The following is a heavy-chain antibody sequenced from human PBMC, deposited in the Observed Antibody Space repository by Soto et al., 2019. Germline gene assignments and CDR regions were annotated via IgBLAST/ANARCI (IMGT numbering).Heavy chain of an antibody. CDR1: GGSITTGGYY. D-gene: IGHD5-18*01. J-gene: IGHJ4*02. V-gene: IGHV4-31*03. Sequence: QVQLQESGPGLVKPSQTLSLTCTVSGGSITTGGYYWSWIRQHPGKGLEWIGYIYYSGSTSYNPPLKRRITMSVDTSKNQFSLKLNSVTAADTAVYYCARDDTRAGYDYWGQGTLVTVSS. CDR2: IYYSGST. CDR3: ARDDTRAGYDY.